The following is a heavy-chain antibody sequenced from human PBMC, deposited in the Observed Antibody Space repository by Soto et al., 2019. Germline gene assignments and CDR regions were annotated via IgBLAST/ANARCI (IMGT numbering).Heavy chain of an antibody. CDR3: ASRGARLRTDAFDI. J-gene: IGHJ3*02. D-gene: IGHD4-17*01. CDR1: GGTFSSYA. Sequence: SVKVSCKASGGTFSSYAISWVRQAPGQGLEWMGGIIPIFGTANYAQKFQGRVTITADESTSTAYMELSSLRSEDTAVYYCASRGARLRTDAFDIWGQGTMVTFSS. V-gene: IGHV1-69*13. CDR2: IIPIFGTA.